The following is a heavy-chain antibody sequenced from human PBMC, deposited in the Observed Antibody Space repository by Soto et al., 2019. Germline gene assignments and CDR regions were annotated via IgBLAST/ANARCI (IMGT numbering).Heavy chain of an antibody. CDR3: ARKIFDSDTGPNVQYLFDP. V-gene: IGHV5-10-1*01. D-gene: IGHD3-9*01. Sequence: GESLKISCKGSGYSFAGYWITWVRQKPGKGLEWMGRIDPSDSQTYYSPSFRGHVTISVTKSITTVFLQWSSLRASDTAMYYCARKIFDSDTGPNVQYLFDPWGPGTPVTVSS. CDR2: IDPSDSQT. CDR1: GYSFAGYW. J-gene: IGHJ5*02.